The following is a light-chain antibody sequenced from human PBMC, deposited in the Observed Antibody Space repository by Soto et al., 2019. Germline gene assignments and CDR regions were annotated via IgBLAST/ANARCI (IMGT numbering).Light chain of an antibody. CDR1: SSDVGGYNY. CDR2: EVS. J-gene: IGLJ3*02. CDR3: AAWDDSLRGPV. V-gene: IGLV2-8*01. Sequence: QSVLTQPPSASGSPGQSVTISCTGTSSDVGGYNYVSWYQQHPGKAPKLMIYEVSKRPSGVPDRFSGSKSGNTASLTVSGLQAEDEADYYCAAWDDSLRGPVFGGGTKLTVL.